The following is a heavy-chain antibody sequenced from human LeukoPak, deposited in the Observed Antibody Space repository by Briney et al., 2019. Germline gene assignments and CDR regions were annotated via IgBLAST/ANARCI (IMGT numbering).Heavy chain of an antibody. J-gene: IGHJ5*02. V-gene: IGHV4-34*01. CDR3: ARGKYYYGSGSYSYRNWFDP. CDR1: GGSFSGYY. CDR2: INHSGST. Sequence: PSETLSLTCAVYGGSFSGYYWSWIRQPPGKGLEWIGEINHSGSTNYNPSLKSRVTISVETSKNQFSLKLSSVTAADTAVYYCARGKYYYGSGSYSYRNWFDPWGQGTLVTVSS. D-gene: IGHD3-10*01.